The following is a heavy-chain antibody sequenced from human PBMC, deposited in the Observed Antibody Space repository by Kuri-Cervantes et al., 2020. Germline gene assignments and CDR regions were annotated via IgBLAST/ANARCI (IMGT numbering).Heavy chain of an antibody. Sequence: KVSCKGSGYNFTSYWIGWVRQMPGQGLEWMGIIYPGDSDTRYSPSFQGQVTISADKSISTAYLQWSSLKASDTAMYYCSRLMASRSRIDYWGQGTLVTVSS. CDR3: SRLMASRSRIDY. CDR1: GYNFTSYW. J-gene: IGHJ4*02. D-gene: IGHD3-10*01. V-gene: IGHV5-51*01. CDR2: IYPGDSDT.